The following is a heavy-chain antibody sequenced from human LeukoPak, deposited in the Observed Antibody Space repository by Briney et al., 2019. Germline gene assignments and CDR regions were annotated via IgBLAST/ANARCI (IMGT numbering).Heavy chain of an antibody. Sequence: SETLSLTCTVSGGSISSYYWSWIRQPPGKGLEWIGYIYYSGSTNYNPSLKSRVTISVDTSKNQFSLKLSSVTAADTAVYYCARGLRYFDWSTTHPPYYYYYYMDVWGKGTTVTISS. V-gene: IGHV4-59*01. J-gene: IGHJ6*03. CDR3: ARGLRYFDWSTTHPPYYYYYYMDV. CDR2: IYYSGST. CDR1: GGSISSYY. D-gene: IGHD3-9*01.